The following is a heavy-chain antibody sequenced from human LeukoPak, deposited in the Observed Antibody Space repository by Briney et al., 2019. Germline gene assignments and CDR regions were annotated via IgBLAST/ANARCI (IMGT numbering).Heavy chain of an antibody. J-gene: IGHJ4*01. V-gene: IGHV3-30-3*02. CDR2: ISYDGSNK. Sequence: PGGSLRLSCAASEFTFSNYKMNWVRQAPGKGLEWVAVISYDGSNKYYADSVKGRFTISRDNSKNTLYLQMNSLSAEDTAVYFCAKHTISILTGFTLFDYWGRGTLVTVSS. CDR1: EFTFSNYK. CDR3: AKHTISILTGFTLFDY. D-gene: IGHD3-9*01.